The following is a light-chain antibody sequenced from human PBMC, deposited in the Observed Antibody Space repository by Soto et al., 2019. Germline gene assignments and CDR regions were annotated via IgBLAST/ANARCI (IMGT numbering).Light chain of an antibody. CDR1: SSDVGRFDY. Sequence: SALTQPASVSGSPGQSITISCIGTSSDVGRFDYVSWYQQHPGKAPKLVIYDVSNRPSGVSNRFSGSKSGNTASLTIFGLQAEDEADYYCSSYTSSTTPEVFGTGTKVTVL. CDR2: DVS. CDR3: SSYTSSTTPEV. V-gene: IGLV2-14*03. J-gene: IGLJ1*01.